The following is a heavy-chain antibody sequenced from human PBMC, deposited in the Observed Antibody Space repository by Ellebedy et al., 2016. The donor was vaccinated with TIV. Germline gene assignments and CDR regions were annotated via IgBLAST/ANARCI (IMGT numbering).Heavy chain of an antibody. CDR2: VTYDGTNK. Sequence: GGSLRLXXAASGFTFSNYGMHWVRQAPGKGLEWVALVTYDGTNKYYVDSVKGRFAISRDNSKNTLYVEMNSLRPEDTAVYYCARDGETHCRGGTCHQLAYWGQGTLVTVSS. V-gene: IGHV3-30*03. CDR1: GFTFSNYG. D-gene: IGHD2-15*01. J-gene: IGHJ4*02. CDR3: ARDGETHCRGGTCHQLAY.